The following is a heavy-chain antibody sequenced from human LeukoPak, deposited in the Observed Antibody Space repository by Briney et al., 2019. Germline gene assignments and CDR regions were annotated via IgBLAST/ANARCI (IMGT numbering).Heavy chain of an antibody. CDR3: ARSARIVGADWFDP. Sequence: SETLSLTCTVSGGSISSSSYYWGWIRQPPGKGLEWIGSIYYSGSTNYNPSLKSRVTISVDTSKNQFSLKLSSVTAADTAVYCCARSARIVGADWFDPWGQGALVTVSS. CDR2: IYYSGST. J-gene: IGHJ5*02. D-gene: IGHD1-26*01. CDR1: GGSISSSSYY. V-gene: IGHV4-39*07.